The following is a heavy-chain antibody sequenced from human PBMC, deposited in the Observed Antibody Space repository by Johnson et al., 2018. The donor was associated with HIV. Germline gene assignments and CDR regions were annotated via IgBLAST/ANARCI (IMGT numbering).Heavy chain of an antibody. CDR1: GFTFDDYG. V-gene: IGHV3-20*04. Sequence: VQLVESGGGLVQPGRSLRLSCVASGFTFDDYGMSWVRQAPGKGLEWVSGINWNGGSTGYADSVKGRFTISRDNAKNSLYLQMNSLRAEDTALYYCARAWYSSSAFDIWGQGTMVTVSS. CDR3: ARAWYSSSAFDI. J-gene: IGHJ3*02. CDR2: INWNGGST. D-gene: IGHD6-6*01.